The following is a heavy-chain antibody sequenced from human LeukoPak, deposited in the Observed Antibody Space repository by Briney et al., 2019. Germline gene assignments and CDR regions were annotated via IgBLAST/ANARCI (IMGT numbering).Heavy chain of an antibody. V-gene: IGHV3-43*02. J-gene: IGHJ4*02. CDR1: GFTFNDYA. D-gene: IGHD2-2*01. CDR3: AKDTYCSSTSCYAGFLDY. Sequence: GGTLRLSCAASGFTFNDYAMHWVRHAPGKGLEWVSLISGDGGSTYYSDSVKRRFTISRDNSKNSLYLQMNSLRTEDTALYYCAKDTYCSSTSCYAGFLDYWGQGTLVSVSS. CDR2: ISGDGGST.